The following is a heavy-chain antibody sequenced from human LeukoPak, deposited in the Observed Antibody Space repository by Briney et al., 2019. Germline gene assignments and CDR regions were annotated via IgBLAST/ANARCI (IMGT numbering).Heavy chain of an antibody. CDR2: IIPILGIA. CDR3: GRGPYYDFWNDY. J-gene: IGHJ4*02. D-gene: IGHD3-3*01. Sequence: ASVKVSFKASGDTFSSYAISWVRQAPGQGLEWMGRIIPILGIANYAQKFQGRVTITADKSTSTAYMELSSLRSEDTAVYYCGRGPYYDFWNDYWGQGTLVTVSS. V-gene: IGHV1-69*04. CDR1: GDTFSSYA.